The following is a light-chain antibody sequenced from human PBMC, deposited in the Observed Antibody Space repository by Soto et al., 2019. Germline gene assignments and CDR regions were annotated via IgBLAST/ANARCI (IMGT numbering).Light chain of an antibody. V-gene: IGKV3-20*01. CDR1: QSVSSSY. Sequence: EIVLTQSPGTLSLSPGERATLSCRASQSVSSSYLAWYQQKPGHAPRLLIYGASSRATGIPDRFSGSGSGTDFTLTISRLEPEDFAIYYCQEYDSSRTFGQGTEVEIK. CDR2: GAS. CDR3: QEYDSSRT. J-gene: IGKJ1*01.